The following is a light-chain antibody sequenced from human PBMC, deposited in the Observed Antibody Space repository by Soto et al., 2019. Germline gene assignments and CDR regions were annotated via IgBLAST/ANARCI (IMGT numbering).Light chain of an antibody. CDR3: QQYGSSPRT. CDR1: QSVCTSC. Sequence: EIVLTQSPGTLSLSPGERATLSCRASQSVCTSCLAWYQQKPGQPPRLLLYDVSSRATGIPDRFSGSGSGTDFTLTISRLEPEDFAVYYCQQYGSSPRTFGRGTKVEIK. J-gene: IGKJ1*01. CDR2: DVS. V-gene: IGKV3-20*01.